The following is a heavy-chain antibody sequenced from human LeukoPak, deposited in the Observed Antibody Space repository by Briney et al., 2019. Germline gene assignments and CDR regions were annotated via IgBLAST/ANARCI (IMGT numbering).Heavy chain of an antibody. CDR1: GGSISSYY. V-gene: IGHV4-59*01. Sequence: SETLSLTCTVSGGSISSYYWSWIRQPPGKGLEWIGYIYYSGSTNYNPSLKSRVTISVDTSKNQFSLKLGSVTAADTAVYCCARDATIAGIDYWGQGTLVTVSS. J-gene: IGHJ4*02. CDR2: IYYSGST. CDR3: ARDATIAGIDY. D-gene: IGHD6-13*01.